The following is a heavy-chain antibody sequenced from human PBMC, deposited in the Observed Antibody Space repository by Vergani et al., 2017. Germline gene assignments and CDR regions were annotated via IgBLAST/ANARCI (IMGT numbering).Heavy chain of an antibody. CDR3: ARARGYYDSSGLGXFDP. J-gene: IGHJ5*02. Sequence: QVQLVQSGAEVKKPGSSVKVSCKASGGTFSSYAISWVRQAPGQGLEWMGGIIPIFGTANYAQKFQGRVTITADESTSTAYMELSSLRSEDTAVYYCARARGYYDSSGLGXFDPWGQGTLVTVSS. CDR1: GGTFSSYA. D-gene: IGHD3-22*01. V-gene: IGHV1-69*01. CDR2: IIPIFGTA.